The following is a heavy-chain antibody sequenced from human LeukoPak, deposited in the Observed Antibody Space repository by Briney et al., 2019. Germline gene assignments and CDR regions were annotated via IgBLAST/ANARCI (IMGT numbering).Heavy chain of an antibody. V-gene: IGHV5-51*01. D-gene: IGHD1-1*01. CDR1: GYSFTSYW. CDR3: ARQAKDPTYYSYAMDV. Sequence: GESLKISCKGSGYSFTSYWIGWVRQMPGKGLEWMGIGYPGDSDTRYSPSFQGQVTTSADKSISTAYLQWTSLKASDTAMYYCARQAKDPTYYSYAMDVWGQGTTVTVSS. J-gene: IGHJ6*02. CDR2: GYPGDSDT.